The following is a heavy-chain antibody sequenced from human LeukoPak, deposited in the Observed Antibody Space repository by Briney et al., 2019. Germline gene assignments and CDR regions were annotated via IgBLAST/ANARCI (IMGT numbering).Heavy chain of an antibody. CDR3: AKMLLIYYDTSGGAFDI. Sequence: GGTLRLSCAASGFTFSSYGMSWVRQAPGKGLEWVSAISGSGGSTYYADSVKGRFTISRDNSKNTLYLQMNSLRAEDTAVYYCAKMLLIYYDTSGGAFDIWGQGTMVTVSS. D-gene: IGHD3-22*01. CDR2: ISGSGGST. J-gene: IGHJ3*02. CDR1: GFTFSSYG. V-gene: IGHV3-23*01.